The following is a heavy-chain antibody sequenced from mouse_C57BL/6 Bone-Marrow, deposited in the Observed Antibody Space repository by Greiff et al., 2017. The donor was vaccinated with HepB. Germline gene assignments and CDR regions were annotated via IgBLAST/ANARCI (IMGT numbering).Heavy chain of an antibody. Sequence: QVQLQQPGPELVKPGASVKISCKASGYAFSSSWMNWVKQRPGKGLEWIGRIYPGDGDTNYNGKFKGKATLTADKSSSTAYMQLSSLTSEDSAVYFCARVYYDYDEAYWGQGTLVTVSA. D-gene: IGHD2-4*01. CDR1: GYAFSSSW. CDR3: ARVYYDYDEAY. J-gene: IGHJ3*01. V-gene: IGHV1-82*01. CDR2: IYPGDGDT.